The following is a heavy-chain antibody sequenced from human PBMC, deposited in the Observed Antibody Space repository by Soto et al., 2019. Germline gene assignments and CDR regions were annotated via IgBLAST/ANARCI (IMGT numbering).Heavy chain of an antibody. CDR2: ISYDGSTK. Sequence: GGSLRLSCAASGFAFSGYGMHWVRQAPGKGLEWVALISYDGSTKYYADAVKGRCTISRYNSKNTLYLQMNSLRPEDTGVYYCARVKITMVRGVAYYFDYWGQGTLVTVSS. J-gene: IGHJ4*02. CDR3: ARVKITMVRGVAYYFDY. CDR1: GFAFSGYG. D-gene: IGHD3-10*01. V-gene: IGHV3-30*03.